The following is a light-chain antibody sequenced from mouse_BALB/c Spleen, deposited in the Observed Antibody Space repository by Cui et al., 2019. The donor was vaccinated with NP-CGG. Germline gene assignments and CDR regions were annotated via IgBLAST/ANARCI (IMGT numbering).Light chain of an antibody. CDR1: TGAVIISNY. J-gene: IGLJ1*01. Sequence: AVVNQESALTTSPGETVTLTCRSSTGAVIISNYANWVQEKPDHLFTGLIGGTNNRAPGVPARFSGSLIGDKAALTITGAQTEDEAIYFCALWYSNHWVFGGGTKLTVL. CDR2: GTN. V-gene: IGLV1*01. CDR3: ALWYSNHWV.